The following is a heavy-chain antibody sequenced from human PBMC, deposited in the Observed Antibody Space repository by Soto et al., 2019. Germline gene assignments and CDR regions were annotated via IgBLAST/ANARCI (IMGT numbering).Heavy chain of an antibody. CDR1: GGSISSYY. CDR3: ARYKSNYYYGMDV. Sequence: PSETLSLTCTVSGGSISSYYWSWIRQPPGKGLEWIGYIYHSGSTYYNPSLKSRVTISVDRSKNQFSLKLSSVTAADTAVYYCARYKSNYYYGMDVWGQGTTVTVSS. V-gene: IGHV4-59*12. D-gene: IGHD1-20*01. CDR2: IYHSGST. J-gene: IGHJ6*02.